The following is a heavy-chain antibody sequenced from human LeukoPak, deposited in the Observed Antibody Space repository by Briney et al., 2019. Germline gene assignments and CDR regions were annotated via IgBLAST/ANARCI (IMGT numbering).Heavy chain of an antibody. CDR1: GFTFSSYV. V-gene: IGHV3-23*01. D-gene: IGHD5-24*01. Sequence: PGGSLRLSCAASGFTFSSYVMSWVRQAPGKGLEWVSAISGSGGSTYYADSVKGRFTISRDNSKDTLYLQMNSLRAEDTAVYYCAKDRRDGYSYFDYWGQGTLVTVSS. J-gene: IGHJ4*02. CDR2: ISGSGGST. CDR3: AKDRRDGYSYFDY.